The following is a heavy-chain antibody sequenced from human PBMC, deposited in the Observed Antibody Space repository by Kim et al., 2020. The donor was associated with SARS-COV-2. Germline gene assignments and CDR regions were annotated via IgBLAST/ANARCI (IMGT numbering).Heavy chain of an antibody. CDR2: INHSGST. Sequence: SETLSLTCAVYGGSFSGYYWSWIRQPPGKGLEWIGEINHSGSTNYNPSLKSRVTISVDTSKNQFSLKLSSVTAADTAVYYCARSATADTAGYWGQGTLVT. J-gene: IGHJ4*02. V-gene: IGHV4-34*01. D-gene: IGHD5-18*01. CDR1: GGSFSGYY. CDR3: ARSATADTAGY.